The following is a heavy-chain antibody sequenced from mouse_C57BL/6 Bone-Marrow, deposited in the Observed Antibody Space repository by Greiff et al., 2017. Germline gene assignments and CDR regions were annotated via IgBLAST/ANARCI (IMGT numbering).Heavy chain of an antibody. J-gene: IGHJ3*01. D-gene: IGHD4-1*01. CDR1: GYTFTSYW. V-gene: IGHV1-64*01. Sequence: QVQLQQPGAELVKPGASVKLSCKASGYTFTSYWMHWVKQRPGQGLEWIGMIHPNSGSTNYNEKFKSKATLTVDKSSSTAYMQLSSLTSEDSAVYYCARREGSYWDWFAYWGQGTLVTVSA. CDR3: ARREGSYWDWFAY. CDR2: IHPNSGST.